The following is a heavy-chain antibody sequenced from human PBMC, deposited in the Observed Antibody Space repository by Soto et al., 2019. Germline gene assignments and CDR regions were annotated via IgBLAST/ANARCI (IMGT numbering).Heavy chain of an antibody. J-gene: IGHJ4*02. D-gene: IGHD3-10*01. CDR2: ISAYNGNT. CDR1: GYTFTSYG. Sequence: QVQLVQSGAEVKKPGASVKVSCKASGYTFTSYGISWVRQAPGQGLEWMGWISAYNGNTNYAQKLQGRVTMTTDTSTRTAYMELRSPRSDDTAVYYCARVYRITMVRGELSEYWGQGTLVTVSS. CDR3: ARVYRITMVRGELSEY. V-gene: IGHV1-18*01.